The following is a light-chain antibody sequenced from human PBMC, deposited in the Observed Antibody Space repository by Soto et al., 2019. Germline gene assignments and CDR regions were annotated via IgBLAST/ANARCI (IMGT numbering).Light chain of an antibody. V-gene: IGLV2-14*01. CDR2: DVN. J-gene: IGLJ3*02. Sequence: QSALTQPASVSGSPGQSITISCTGTSGDVGGSNSVSWYQHHPGKAPKLMIYDVNNRPSGVSNRFSGSKSGNTDSLTISGLQPDDEADYYCSSYTSVSTLVFGGGTKLTVL. CDR3: SSYTSVSTLV. CDR1: SGDVGGSNS.